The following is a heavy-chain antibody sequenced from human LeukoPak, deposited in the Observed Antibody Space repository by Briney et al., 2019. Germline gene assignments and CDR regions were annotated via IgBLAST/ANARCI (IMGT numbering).Heavy chain of an antibody. CDR1: GFKFSDYG. V-gene: IGHV3-33*06. Sequence: GGSLRLSCVASGFKFSDYGMHWVRQAPGKGLEWVAIIWYDGSNKYYADSVKGRFTISRDNSNNTLYLQMNSLRVEDTAVYYCAKSRVAVAAPRNWFDPWGQGTLVTVSS. CDR2: IWYDGSNK. CDR3: AKSRVAVAAPRNWFDP. D-gene: IGHD6-19*01. J-gene: IGHJ5*02.